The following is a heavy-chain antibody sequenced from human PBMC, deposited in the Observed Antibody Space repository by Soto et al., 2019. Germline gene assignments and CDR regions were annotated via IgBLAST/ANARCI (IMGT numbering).Heavy chain of an antibody. Sequence: ASVKVSCKASGYTFTSYDINWVRQATGQGLEWMGWMNPNSGNTGYAQKFQGRVTMTRDISIATAYMELSSLRSDDTAIYYCARMATFGSLNWFDPWGQGTLVTSPQ. CDR1: GYTFTSYD. CDR3: ARMATFGSLNWFDP. J-gene: IGHJ5*02. V-gene: IGHV1-8*01. CDR2: MNPNSGNT. D-gene: IGHD3-16*01.